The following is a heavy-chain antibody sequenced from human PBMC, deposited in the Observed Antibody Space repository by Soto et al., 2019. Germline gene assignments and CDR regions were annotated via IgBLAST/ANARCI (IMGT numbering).Heavy chain of an antibody. Sequence: PPASVKVSCKASGYTFTGYYMHWVRQAPGQGLEWMGWINPNSGGTNYAQKFQGWVTMTRDTSISTAYMELSRLRSDDTAVYYCARGLDIVATDGYYYGMDVWGQGTTVTVSS. CDR2: INPNSGGT. J-gene: IGHJ6*02. CDR1: GYTFTGYY. D-gene: IGHD5-12*01. V-gene: IGHV1-2*04. CDR3: ARGLDIVATDGYYYGMDV.